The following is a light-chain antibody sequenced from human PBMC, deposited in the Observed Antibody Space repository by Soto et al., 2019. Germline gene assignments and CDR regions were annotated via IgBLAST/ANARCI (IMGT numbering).Light chain of an antibody. Sequence: EIVLTQSPGTLSFSPGEVATVSWRASQSVRSNYLAWYQQKPGQSPSLLIYGASSRATGIPDRFSGSGSGTDFTLTISRLEPEDFAVHYCQQYGTFGGGTKVAIK. CDR3: QQYGT. CDR1: QSVRSNY. J-gene: IGKJ4*01. CDR2: GAS. V-gene: IGKV3-20*01.